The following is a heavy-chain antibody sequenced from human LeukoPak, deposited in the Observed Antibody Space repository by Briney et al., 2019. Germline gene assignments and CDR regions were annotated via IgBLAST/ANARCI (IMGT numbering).Heavy chain of an antibody. Sequence: PGGSLRLSCIASGFTFSDHYIDWVRQAPGKGLEWVGRMRNKANSYTTENAASVKGRLTLSRDDSRRLVFLQLNSLKIEDTAVYYCARSPESGVNVFDIWGQGTMVTVSS. V-gene: IGHV3-72*01. J-gene: IGHJ3*02. CDR1: GFTFSDHY. CDR3: ARSPESGVNVFDI. D-gene: IGHD1-14*01. CDR2: MRNKANSYTT.